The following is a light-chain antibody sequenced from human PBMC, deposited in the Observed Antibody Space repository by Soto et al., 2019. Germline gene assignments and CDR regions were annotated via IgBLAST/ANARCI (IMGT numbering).Light chain of an antibody. CDR2: DAS. CDR1: QSVRGTS. CDR3: QQRSNWRGVT. J-gene: IGKJ5*01. Sequence: EIGMTQSPATLSVSPGERATLSCRASQSVRGTSLAWYQQKPGQAPRLLIYDASNRATGIPARFSGSGSGTDFTLTISSLEPEDFAVYYCQQRSNWRGVTFGQGTRLEIK. V-gene: IGKV3-11*01.